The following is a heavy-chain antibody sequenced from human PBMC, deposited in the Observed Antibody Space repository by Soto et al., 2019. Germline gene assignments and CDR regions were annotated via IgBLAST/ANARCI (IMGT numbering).Heavy chain of an antibody. D-gene: IGHD2-15*01. CDR1: GSSISTCY. J-gene: IGHJ4*01. Sequence: TLSLTCTVSGSSISTCYWRLIRQPPWKGLEWIGYIYYSGSTNYNPSLKSRVTISVDTSKNQFSLKLSSVTAADTAVYYCARANHPTLPLDYWDVGTLVTVSS. V-gene: IGHV4-59*01. CDR3: ARANHPTLPLDY. CDR2: IYYSGST.